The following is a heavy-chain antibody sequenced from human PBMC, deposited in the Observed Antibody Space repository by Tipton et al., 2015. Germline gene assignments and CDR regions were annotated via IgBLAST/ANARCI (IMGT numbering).Heavy chain of an antibody. V-gene: IGHV4-4*02. CDR1: GGSISGANW. Sequence: TLSLTCAVSGGSISGANWWSWVRQPPGKGLEWIGEIYQSGSTTYNPSLKSRVTISMDKSKNHFSLSLRSVTAADTAVYYCAREAYSSSGLIFDYWGQGTLVTVSS. CDR3: AREAYSSSGLIFDY. J-gene: IGHJ4*02. CDR2: IYQSGST. D-gene: IGHD6-6*01.